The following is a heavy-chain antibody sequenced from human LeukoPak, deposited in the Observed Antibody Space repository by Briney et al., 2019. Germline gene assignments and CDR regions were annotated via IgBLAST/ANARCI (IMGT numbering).Heavy chain of an antibody. CDR1: SGSISSGDYY. Sequence: SETLSLTCTVSSGSISSGDYYWSWIRQPPGKGLEWIGYIYYSGSTYYNPSLKSRVTISVDTSKNQFSLKLSSVTAADTAVYYCAIGAPTYYDSSGYPRRAFDIWGQGTMVTVSS. J-gene: IGHJ3*02. CDR2: IYYSGST. D-gene: IGHD3-22*01. V-gene: IGHV4-30-4*01. CDR3: AIGAPTYYDSSGYPRRAFDI.